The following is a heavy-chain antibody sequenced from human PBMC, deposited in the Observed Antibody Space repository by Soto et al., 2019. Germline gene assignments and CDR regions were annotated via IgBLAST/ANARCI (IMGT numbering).Heavy chain of an antibody. J-gene: IGHJ4*02. CDR3: AKDGAPRYCGRSTFHPAGVY. V-gene: IGHV3-30*18. D-gene: IGHD2-21*01. CDR1: GFTFSNYG. Sequence: QVQLVESGGGVVQPGTSLRLSCAASGFTFSNYGIHWVRQAPGKGLEWVAVISYDGSNKYYADSVKGRFTISRDNSKNTLYLQMNSLTPEDTSEYYCAKDGAPRYCGRSTFHPAGVYWGQGTLVTVSS. CDR2: ISYDGSNK.